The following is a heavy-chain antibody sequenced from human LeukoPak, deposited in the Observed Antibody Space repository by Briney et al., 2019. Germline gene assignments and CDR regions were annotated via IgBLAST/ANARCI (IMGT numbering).Heavy chain of an antibody. CDR3: ASFRDHPRYYYMDV. CDR1: GYTFTGYY. V-gene: IGHV1-2*02. CDR2: INPNSGGT. D-gene: IGHD1-14*01. J-gene: IGHJ6*03. Sequence: ASVKVSCKASGYTFTGYYMHWVRQAPGQGLEWMGWINPNSGGTNYAQKFQGRVTMTRDTSISTAYMELSSLRSEDTAVYYCASFRDHPRYYYMDVWGKGTTVTVSS.